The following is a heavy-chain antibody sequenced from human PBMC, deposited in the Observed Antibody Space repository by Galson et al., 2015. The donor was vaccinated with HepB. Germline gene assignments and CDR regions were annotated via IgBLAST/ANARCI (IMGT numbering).Heavy chain of an antibody. V-gene: IGHV3-33*01. CDR1: GFTFSSYG. CDR2: IWYDGSNK. CDR3: ARDPLRGVQGAPFDY. J-gene: IGHJ4*02. Sequence: SLRLSCAASGFTFSSYGMHWVRQAPGKGLEWVAVIWYDGSNKYYADSVKGRFTISRDNSKNTLYLQMNSLRAEDTAVYYCARDPLRGVQGAPFDYWGQGTLVTVSS. D-gene: IGHD3-10*01.